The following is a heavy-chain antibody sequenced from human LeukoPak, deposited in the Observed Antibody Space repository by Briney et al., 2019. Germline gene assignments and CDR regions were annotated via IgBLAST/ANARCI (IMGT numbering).Heavy chain of an antibody. CDR1: GGSISSYY. CDR2: IYYSGST. Sequence: PSETLSLTCTVSGGSISSYYWSWIRQPPGKGLEWIGYIYYSGSTNYNPSLKSRVTISVDTSKNQFSLKLSSVTAADTAVYYCAREKRVVITSRDWFDPWGQGTLVTVSS. V-gene: IGHV4-59*12. CDR3: AREKRVVITSRDWFDP. J-gene: IGHJ5*02. D-gene: IGHD3-22*01.